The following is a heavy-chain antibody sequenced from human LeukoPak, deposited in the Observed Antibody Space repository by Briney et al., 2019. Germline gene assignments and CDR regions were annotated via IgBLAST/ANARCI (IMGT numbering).Heavy chain of an antibody. V-gene: IGHV3-7*03. D-gene: IGHD3-10*02. CDR2: ISDGGRAT. J-gene: IGHJ5*02. CDR3: TRENYVPDS. CDR1: GYRFSPYW. Sequence: PGGSLRLSCAASGYRFSPYWMSWVRQTPGKGLEWVASISDGGRATYHGDSVRGRFTISRDDARNSLFLQMNGLRADDTAVYYCTRENYVPDSWGQGTLVTVSS.